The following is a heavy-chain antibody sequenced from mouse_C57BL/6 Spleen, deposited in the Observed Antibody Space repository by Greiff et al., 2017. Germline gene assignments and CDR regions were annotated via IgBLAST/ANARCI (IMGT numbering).Heavy chain of an antibody. CDR1: GYAFSSSW. J-gene: IGHJ2*01. CDR3: ARGGTTVAPDY. D-gene: IGHD1-1*01. V-gene: IGHV1-82*01. CDR2: IYPGDGDT. Sequence: QVQLQQSGPELVKPGASVKISCKASGYAFSSSWMNWVKQRPGKGLEWIGRIYPGDGDTNYNGKFKGKATLTADKSSSTAYMQLSSLTSEYSAVYFCARGGTTVAPDYWGQGTTLTVSS.